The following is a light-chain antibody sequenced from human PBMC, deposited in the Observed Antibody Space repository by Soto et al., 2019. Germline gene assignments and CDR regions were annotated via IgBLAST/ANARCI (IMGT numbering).Light chain of an antibody. J-gene: IGKJ4*01. CDR3: QQYNNWPRS. CDR1: QSFTSRS. V-gene: IGKV3D-15*01. CDR2: GTS. Sequence: EIVLTQSPGTLSLSPGERATLSCRASQSFTSRSLAWYQQKPGLAPRLLISGTSNRAAGIPARFSGSGSGTEFTLTISSLQSEDFAIYYCQQYNNWPRSFGGGTKVDIK.